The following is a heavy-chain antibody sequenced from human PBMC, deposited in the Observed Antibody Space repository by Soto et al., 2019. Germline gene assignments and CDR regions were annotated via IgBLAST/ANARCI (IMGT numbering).Heavy chain of an antibody. D-gene: IGHD6-6*01. CDR2: IYHSGST. V-gene: IGHV4-30-2*01. Sequence: QLHLQESGSGLVRPSQTLSLTCVVSGGSISSGGYSWNWIRQPPGKGLEWIGYIYHSGSTLYNPSPKSRVTISVDKSKNQFSLKLTSVTAADTAVYYCARDQLEGNWFDPWGQGTLVTVSS. J-gene: IGHJ5*02. CDR3: ARDQLEGNWFDP. CDR1: GGSISSGGYS.